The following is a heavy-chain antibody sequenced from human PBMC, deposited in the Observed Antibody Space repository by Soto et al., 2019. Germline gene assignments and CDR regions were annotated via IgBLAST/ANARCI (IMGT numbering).Heavy chain of an antibody. V-gene: IGHV4-39*01. J-gene: IGHJ4*02. CDR3: ARRRTYYGDYSGGFDY. CDR2: IYYSGST. CDR1: GGSISSSSYY. Sequence: SETLSLTCTVSGGSISSSSYYWGWIRQPPGKGLEWIGSIYYSGSTYYNPSLKSRVTISVDTSKNQFSLKLSSVTAADTAVYYCARRRTYYGDYSGGFDYWGQGTLVTVSS. D-gene: IGHD4-17*01.